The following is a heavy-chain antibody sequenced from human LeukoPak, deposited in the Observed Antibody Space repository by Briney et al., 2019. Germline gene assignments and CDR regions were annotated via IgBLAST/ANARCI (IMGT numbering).Heavy chain of an antibody. CDR1: GGSFSGYY. CDR3: ARANPRRVYYYGMDV. CDR2: INHSGST. J-gene: IGHJ6*02. Sequence: SETLSLTCAVYGGSFSGYYWSWIRQPPGKGLEWNGEINHSGSTNYNPSLKSRVTISVDTSKNQFSLKLSSVTAADTAVYYCARANPRRVYYYGMDVWGQGTTVTVSS. V-gene: IGHV4-34*01.